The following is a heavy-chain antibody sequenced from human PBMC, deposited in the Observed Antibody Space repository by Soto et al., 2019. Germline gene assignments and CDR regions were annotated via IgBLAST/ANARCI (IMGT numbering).Heavy chain of an antibody. J-gene: IGHJ6*02. CDR2: IYHSGST. CDR1: GGSISSSNW. Sequence: PSETLSLTCAVSGGSISSSNWWSWVRQPPGKGLEWIGEIYHSGSTNYNPSLKSRVTISVDKSKNQFSLKLSSVTAADTAVYYCARDFPHPYYYYGMDVWGQGTTVTVSS. CDR3: ARDFPHPYYYYGMDV. V-gene: IGHV4-4*02.